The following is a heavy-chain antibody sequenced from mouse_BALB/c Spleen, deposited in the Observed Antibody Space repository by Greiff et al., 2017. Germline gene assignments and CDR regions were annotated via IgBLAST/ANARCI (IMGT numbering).Heavy chain of an antibody. CDR1: GFTFTDYY. Sequence: EVKLEESGGGLVQPGGSLRLSCATSGFTFTDYYMSWVRQPPGKALEWLGFIRNKANGYTTEYSASVKGRFTISRDNSQSILYLQMNTLRAEDSATYYCARDEAWFAYWGQGTLVTVSA. CDR3: ARDEAWFAY. J-gene: IGHJ3*01. V-gene: IGHV7-3*02. CDR2: IRNKANGYTT.